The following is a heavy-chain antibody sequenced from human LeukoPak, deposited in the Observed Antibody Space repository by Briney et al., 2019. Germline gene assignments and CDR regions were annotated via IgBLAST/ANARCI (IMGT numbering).Heavy chain of an antibody. CDR3: ARTDGGTID. J-gene: IGHJ4*02. Sequence: GASLQISCKGAGYSFTSYWIGWVRRMPGKGREWMGIIYPGDSDTRYSPSFQGQVTISADKSITTAYMQWSSLKASDTAMYYCARTDGGTIDWGQGTLVTVSS. V-gene: IGHV5-51*01. D-gene: IGHD4-23*01. CDR2: IYPGDSDT. CDR1: GYSFTSYW.